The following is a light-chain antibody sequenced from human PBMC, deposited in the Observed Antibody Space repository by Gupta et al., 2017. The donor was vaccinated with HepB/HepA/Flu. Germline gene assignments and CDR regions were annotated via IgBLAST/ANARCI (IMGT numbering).Light chain of an antibody. V-gene: IGLV2-8*01. CDR1: SSDVGAYKY. Sequence: SALPQPPSASGSPGQSVTISCTGTSSDVGAYKYVSWYQQHPGKAPKLIIYEVSKWPAGVPDRFSGSKAGNTASLTVSGLQAEEEADYYCSSDAGSSNVVFGGGTKLTVL. CDR3: SSDAGSSNVV. CDR2: EVS. J-gene: IGLJ2*01.